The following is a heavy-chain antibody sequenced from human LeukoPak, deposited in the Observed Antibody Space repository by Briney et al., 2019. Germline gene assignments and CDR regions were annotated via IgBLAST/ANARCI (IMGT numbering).Heavy chain of an antibody. CDR2: ITGSGGFT. CDR1: GFPFSTYA. CDR3: VRSLDY. J-gene: IGHJ4*02. V-gene: IGHV3-23*01. Sequence: GGSLRLPCAASGFPFSTYAMNWVRQAPGKGLEWVSVITGSGGFTQYADSVKGRFTISRDNSKNTVHLQMNSLRVEDTALYYCVRSLDYWGQGTLVTVSS.